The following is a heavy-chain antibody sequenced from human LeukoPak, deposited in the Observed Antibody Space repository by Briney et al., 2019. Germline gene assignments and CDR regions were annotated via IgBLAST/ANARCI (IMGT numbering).Heavy chain of an antibody. J-gene: IGHJ4*02. V-gene: IGHV3-7*03. Sequence: GGSLRLSCAASGFTFSSYAMNWVRQAPGKGLEWVANIKEDESEKDYADSVKGRFTISRDNAKNSLYLQMSSLRAEDTAMYYCATYSGARHKTVGYCGQGTLVTVSP. CDR1: GFTFSSYA. CDR2: IKEDESEK. CDR3: ATYSGARHKTVGY. D-gene: IGHD1-26*01.